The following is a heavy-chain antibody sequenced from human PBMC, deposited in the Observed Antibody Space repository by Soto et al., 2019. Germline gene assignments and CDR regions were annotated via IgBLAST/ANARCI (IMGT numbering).Heavy chain of an antibody. V-gene: IGHV4-39*01. Sequence: SETLSLTCTLSVASITNSYYYCGWFRQPPWKGLEWIGSIYYSGSTYYNPSLKSRVTISVDTSKHQFSLNLRSVTAADSAVYFCARHPALDFNQNYFERWGQGTLVTVSS. CDR3: ARHPALDFNQNYFER. CDR2: IYYSGST. D-gene: IGHD2-2*01. CDR1: VASITNSYYY. J-gene: IGHJ4*02.